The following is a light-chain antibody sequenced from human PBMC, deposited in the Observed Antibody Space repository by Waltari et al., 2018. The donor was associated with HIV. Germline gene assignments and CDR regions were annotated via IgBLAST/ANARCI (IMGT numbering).Light chain of an antibody. CDR3: RQARQTPRT. Sequence: DLVMTQSTLSLPVTPGEPASISCRPSQSLLLSNGFNYLDWYLQKPGQSPQLLISLASNRASGVPDRFSGSGSGTDFTLKISRVEAEDVGVYYCRQARQTPRTFGQGTKVEIK. CDR1: QSLLLSNGFNY. J-gene: IGKJ1*01. V-gene: IGKV2-28*01. CDR2: LAS.